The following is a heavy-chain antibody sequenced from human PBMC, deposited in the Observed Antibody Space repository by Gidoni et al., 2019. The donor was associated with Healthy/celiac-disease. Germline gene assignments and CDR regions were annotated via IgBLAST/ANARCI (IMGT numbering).Heavy chain of an antibody. V-gene: IGHV1-69*01. J-gene: IGHJ6*02. CDR2: IIPIFGTA. D-gene: IGHD3-3*01. Sequence: QVQLVQSGAEVKKPGSSVKVSCKASGGTFSSYAISWVRQAPGQGLEWMGGIIPIFGTANYAQKFQGRVTITADESTSTAYMELSSLRSEDTAVYYCARGRGYTGIGTTLRLDYYYGMDVWGQGTTVTVSS. CDR1: GGTFSSYA. CDR3: ARGRGYTGIGTTLRLDYYYGMDV.